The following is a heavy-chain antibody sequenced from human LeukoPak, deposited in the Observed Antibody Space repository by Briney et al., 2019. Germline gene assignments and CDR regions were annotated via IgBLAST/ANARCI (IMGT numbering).Heavy chain of an antibody. CDR2: ISYDGSNK. J-gene: IGHJ4*02. Sequence: GGSLRLSCAASGFTFSSYAMHWVRQAPGKGLEWVAVISYDGSNKYYADSVKGRFTISRDNSKNTLYLQMNSLRAEDTAVYYCARVQRLAAIDCWGQGTLVTVSS. D-gene: IGHD6-6*01. CDR3: ARVQRLAAIDC. V-gene: IGHV3-30*04. CDR1: GFTFSSYA.